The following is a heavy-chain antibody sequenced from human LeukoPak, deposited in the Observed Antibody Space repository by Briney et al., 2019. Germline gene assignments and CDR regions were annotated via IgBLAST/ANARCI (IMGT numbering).Heavy chain of an antibody. D-gene: IGHD3-22*01. V-gene: IGHV4-4*02. CDR1: GGSISSSDG. J-gene: IGHJ4*02. CDR3: ARVAYYSDRSAFAFFDY. CDR2: IYHSGST. Sequence: SETLSLTCAVSGGSISSSDGWSWVRQPPGKGLEWIGEIYHSGSTNYNPSLKSRVTISADKSKNQFSLKFSSVTAADTAVYYCARVAYYSDRSAFAFFDYWGRGTLVTVSS.